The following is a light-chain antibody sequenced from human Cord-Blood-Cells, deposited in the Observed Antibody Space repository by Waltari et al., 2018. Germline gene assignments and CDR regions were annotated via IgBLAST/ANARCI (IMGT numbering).Light chain of an antibody. CDR2: EVS. CDR1: SSDVGGHNY. J-gene: IGLJ1*01. V-gene: IGLV2-14*01. CDR3: SSYTSSSTYV. Sequence: QSALTQPASVSGSPGQSITISCTGTSSDVGGHNYVSWYQQHPGKSPKLRIYEVSNRPSGVSNRFSGSKSGNTASLTISGLQAEDEADYYCSSYTSSSTYVFGTGTKVTVL.